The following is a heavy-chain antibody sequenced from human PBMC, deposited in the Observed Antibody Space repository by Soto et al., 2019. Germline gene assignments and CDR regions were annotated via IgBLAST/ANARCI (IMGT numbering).Heavy chain of an antibody. Sequence: EVQLVESGGGLVQPGGSLKLSCAASGFTFSASAIHWVRQASGKGLEWIGRIRTKPNGYATAYAASVRGRFTLSRDDSKNTAYLQMNRLKTEDTAVYYCTRPGYSTYGMDVWGQGTTVTVSS. D-gene: IGHD5-12*01. CDR2: IRTKPNGYAT. CDR3: TRPGYSTYGMDV. CDR1: GFTFSASA. J-gene: IGHJ6*02. V-gene: IGHV3-73*01.